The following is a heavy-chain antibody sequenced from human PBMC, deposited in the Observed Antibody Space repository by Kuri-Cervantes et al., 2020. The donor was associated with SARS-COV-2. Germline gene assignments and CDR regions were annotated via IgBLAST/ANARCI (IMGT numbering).Heavy chain of an antibody. V-gene: IGHV3-66*02. CDR1: GFTVSSNY. CDR3: ARVGPLWFGELLV. CDR2: IYSGGST. D-gene: IGHD3-10*01. Sequence: GGSLRLSCAASGFTVSSNYMSWVRQAPGKGLEWVSVIYSGGSTYYADSVKGRFTISRDNSKNTLYLQMNSLRAEDTAVHYCARVGPLWFGELLVWGKGTTVTVSS. J-gene: IGHJ6*04.